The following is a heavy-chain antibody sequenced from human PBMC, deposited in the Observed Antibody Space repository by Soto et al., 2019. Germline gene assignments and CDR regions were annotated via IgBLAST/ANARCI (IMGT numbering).Heavy chain of an antibody. CDR1: GGSISSSSYY. J-gene: IGHJ4*02. D-gene: IGHD3-22*01. CDR3: ARSYYYYDSSGYKYYFDY. Sequence: SETLSLTCTVSGGSISSSSYYWSWIRQHPGKGLEWIGYIYYSGSTYYNPSLKSRVTISVDTSKNQFSLKLSSVTAADTAVYYCARSYYYYDSSGYKYYFDYWGQGTLVTVSS. CDR2: IYYSGST. V-gene: IGHV4-31*03.